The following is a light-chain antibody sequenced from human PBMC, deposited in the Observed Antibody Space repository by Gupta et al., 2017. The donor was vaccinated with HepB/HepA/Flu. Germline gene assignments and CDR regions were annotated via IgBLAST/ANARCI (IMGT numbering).Light chain of an antibody. V-gene: IGKV3-11*01. J-gene: IGKJ4*01. Sequence: EIVLTQSPAILSLSPGERATLSCRASKIFSDYLAWYQQIPGQAPRLLIYDVSTWAPGVPPRFSGSGSGTDFTLTISSLEPEDFALYYCQQRNNWPPEFTFGGGTKVEIK. CDR3: QQRNNWPPEFT. CDR2: DVS. CDR1: KIFSDY.